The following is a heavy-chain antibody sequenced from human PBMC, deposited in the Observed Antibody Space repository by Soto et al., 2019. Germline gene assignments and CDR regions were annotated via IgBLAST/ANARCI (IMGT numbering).Heavy chain of an antibody. V-gene: IGHV4-30-4*01. CDR3: ARNGPGPQRTFYGEYYYGMDV. D-gene: IGHD4-17*01. CDR1: GGSISSGDYY. J-gene: IGHJ6*02. Sequence: SETLSLTCTVSGGSISSGDYYWSWIRQPPGKGLEWIGYIYYSGSTYYNQSLKSRVTISVDTSKNQFSLKLSSVTAEDTAVYYCARNGPGPQRTFYGEYYYGMDVWGQGTTVTVSS. CDR2: IYYSGST.